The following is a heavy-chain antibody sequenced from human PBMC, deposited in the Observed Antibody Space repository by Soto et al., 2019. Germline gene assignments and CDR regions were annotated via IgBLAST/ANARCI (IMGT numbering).Heavy chain of an antibody. CDR2: IYHSGST. CDR3: ARVGYYDSSGYYYFDY. CDR1: GGSISSYY. J-gene: IGHJ4*02. D-gene: IGHD3-22*01. V-gene: IGHV4-59*01. Sequence: SETLSLTCTASGGSISSYYWSWIRQHPGKGLEWIGYIYHSGSTNYNPSLKSRVTISVDTSKNQFSLKLTSVTAADTAVYYCARVGYYDSSGYYYFDYWGQGTLVTVSS.